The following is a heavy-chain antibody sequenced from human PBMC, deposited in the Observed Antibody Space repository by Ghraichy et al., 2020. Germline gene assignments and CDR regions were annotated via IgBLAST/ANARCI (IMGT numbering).Heavy chain of an antibody. J-gene: IGHJ5*02. CDR3: ARPLVPAENWFDP. CDR2: IYYSGST. Sequence: ESLNISCTVSGGSISSSSYYWGWIRQPPGKGLEWIGSIYYSGSTYYNPSLKSRVTISVDTSKNQFSLKLSSVTAADTAVYYCARPLVPAENWFDPWGQGTLVTVSS. V-gene: IGHV4-39*01. D-gene: IGHD6-13*01. CDR1: GGSISSSSYY.